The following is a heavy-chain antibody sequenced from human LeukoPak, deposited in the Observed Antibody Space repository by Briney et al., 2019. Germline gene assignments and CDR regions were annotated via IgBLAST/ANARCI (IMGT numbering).Heavy chain of an antibody. Sequence: PSETLSLTCAVSGGSISSSNWWSWVRQPPGKGLEWIGEIYHSGSTNYNPSLKSRVTISVDKSKNQFSLKLSSVTAADTAVYYCARVGYYDFWSGSANWFDPWGQGALVTVSS. CDR3: ARVGYYDFWSGSANWFDP. CDR2: IYHSGST. J-gene: IGHJ5*02. D-gene: IGHD3-3*01. CDR1: GGSISSSNW. V-gene: IGHV4-4*02.